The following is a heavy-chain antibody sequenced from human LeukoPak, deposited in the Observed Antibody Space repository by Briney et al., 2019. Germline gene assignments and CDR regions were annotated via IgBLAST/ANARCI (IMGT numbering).Heavy chain of an antibody. V-gene: IGHV3-7*01. D-gene: IGHD2/OR15-2a*01. Sequence: GGSLRLSCAASGFTFSSYWMTWVRRAPGKGLEWVANIKQDGSEKHYVDSVKGRFTISRDNAKKSLFVQMNSLRAEDTAVYYCARVIELVLGASDHFDYWGQGTLVTVSS. CDR2: IKQDGSEK. CDR1: GFTFSSYW. J-gene: IGHJ4*02. CDR3: ARVIELVLGASDHFDY.